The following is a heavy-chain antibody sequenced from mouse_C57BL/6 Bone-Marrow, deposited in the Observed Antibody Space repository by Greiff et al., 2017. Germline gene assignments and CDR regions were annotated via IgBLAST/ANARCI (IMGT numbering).Heavy chain of an antibody. CDR3: ARESGVYYYGRGGY. CDR1: GYTFTDYY. CDR2: INPNNGGT. D-gene: IGHD1-1*01. V-gene: IGHV1-26*01. J-gene: IGHJ2*01. Sequence: EVQLQQSGPELVKPGASVKISCKASGYTFTDYYMNWVKPSHGKSLEWIGDINPNNGGTSYKQKFKGKATLTVDKSSSTAYMELRSLTSEDSAVYYCARESGVYYYGRGGYWGQGTTLTVSS.